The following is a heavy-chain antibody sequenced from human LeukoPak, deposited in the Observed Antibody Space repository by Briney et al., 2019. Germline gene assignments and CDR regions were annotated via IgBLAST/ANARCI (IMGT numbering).Heavy chain of an antibody. CDR2: INPKSGGT. CDR3: ARSLYSTRTNWFDP. Sequence: ASVRVSCKASGYTFTGNFINWVRQGPGQGREWMGWINPKSGGTNYAQKLQGRVTMTRDTSISTAYMELSRLRSDDTAVFYCARSLYSTRTNWFDPWGQGTLVTVSS. J-gene: IGHJ5*02. V-gene: IGHV1-2*02. CDR1: GYTFTGNF. D-gene: IGHD6-13*01.